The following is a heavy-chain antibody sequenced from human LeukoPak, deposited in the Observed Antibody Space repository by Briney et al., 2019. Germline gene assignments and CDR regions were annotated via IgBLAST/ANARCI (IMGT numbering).Heavy chain of an antibody. CDR3: AKDIGEYDILTGYYIGGGSFDY. Sequence: TGGSLRLSCAASGFTFSSYAMSWVRQAPGKGLEWVSAISGSGGSTYYADSVKGRLTISRDNSKNTLYLQMNSLRAEDTAVYYCAKDIGEYDILTGYYIGGGSFDYWGQGTLVTVSS. J-gene: IGHJ4*02. D-gene: IGHD3-9*01. CDR1: GFTFSSYA. V-gene: IGHV3-23*01. CDR2: ISGSGGST.